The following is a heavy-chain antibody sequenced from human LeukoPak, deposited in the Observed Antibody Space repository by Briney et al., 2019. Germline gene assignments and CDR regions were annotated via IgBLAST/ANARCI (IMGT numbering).Heavy chain of an antibody. J-gene: IGHJ4*02. CDR1: GFTFSSYG. Sequence: GGSLRLSCAASGFTFSSYGMHWVRQAPGKGLEWVAFIRYDGSNKYYADSVKGRFTIHRDNSKNTLYLQMNSLRAEDTAVYYCAKDFVVRGYDNIDYWGQGTLVTVSS. D-gene: IGHD5-12*01. V-gene: IGHV3-30*02. CDR2: IRYDGSNK. CDR3: AKDFVVRGYDNIDY.